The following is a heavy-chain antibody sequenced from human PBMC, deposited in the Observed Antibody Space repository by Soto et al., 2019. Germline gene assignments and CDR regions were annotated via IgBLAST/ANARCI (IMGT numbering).Heavy chain of an antibody. D-gene: IGHD2-21*01. CDR1: GFTFSSYS. CDR3: AREGTYGGDWFAY. Sequence: EVQLVESGGGLVQPGGSLRLTCADSGFTFSSYSMTWVRQAPGKGLEWISFISGAGDIIFYADSLKGRFTISRDNARDSLYLQMHSLRDEDTAIYYCAREGTYGGDWFAYWGQGILVTVSS. V-gene: IGHV3-48*02. CDR2: ISGAGDII. J-gene: IGHJ5*01.